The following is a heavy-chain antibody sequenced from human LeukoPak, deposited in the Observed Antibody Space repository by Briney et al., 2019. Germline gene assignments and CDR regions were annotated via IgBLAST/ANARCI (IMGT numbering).Heavy chain of an antibody. CDR2: IYYSGST. D-gene: IGHD3-10*01. Sequence: PSETLSLTCTVSGRSISRYYWSWVRQPPGKGLEWIGYIYYSGSTNYNPSLKSRVTISVDTSKNQFSLKLSSVTAADTAVYYCARGTYGSGSYLPSYYFDYWGQGTLVTVSS. CDR1: GRSISRYY. J-gene: IGHJ4*02. V-gene: IGHV4-59*12. CDR3: ARGTYGSGSYLPSYYFDY.